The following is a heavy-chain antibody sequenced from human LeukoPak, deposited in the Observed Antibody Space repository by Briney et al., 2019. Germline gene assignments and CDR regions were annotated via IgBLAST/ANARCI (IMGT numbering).Heavy chain of an antibody. CDR2: IYYSGTT. Sequence: SETLSLTCTVSGGSISHYYWSWIRQSPGKGLEWIGYIYYSGTTNYNPSLKSRVTISVDTSRNQFSLQLRSETAADAAVYYCAREDPQTTVPEGMDVWGQGTTVIVSS. D-gene: IGHD4-17*01. V-gene: IGHV4-59*01. J-gene: IGHJ6*02. CDR1: GGSISHYY. CDR3: AREDPQTTVPEGMDV.